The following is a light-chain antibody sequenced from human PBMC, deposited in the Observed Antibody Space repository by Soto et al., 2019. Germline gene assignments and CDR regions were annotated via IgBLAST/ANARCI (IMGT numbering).Light chain of an antibody. CDR2: AAS. J-gene: IGKJ4*01. V-gene: IGKV3-20*01. CDR1: HSIRST. Sequence: MTEAPSTRPGSPGPRVPLSGTASHSIRSTLAWYQQKPGQAPSLLIYAASRRATGIPARFSGSGSGTDFTLTISRLEPEDFTVYYCQQSGSTPLTFGGGTKVDIK. CDR3: QQSGSTPLT.